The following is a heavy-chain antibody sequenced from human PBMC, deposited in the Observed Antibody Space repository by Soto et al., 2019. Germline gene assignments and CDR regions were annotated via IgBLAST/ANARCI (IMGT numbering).Heavy chain of an antibody. CDR1: GGKCRGYG. V-gene: IGHV3-23*01. CDR3: AKARTRSSWYAPIDY. J-gene: IGHJ4*02. D-gene: IGHD6-13*01. CDR2: ISGSGGST. Sequence: PLGSQRVSRTAAGGKCRGYGGSWVRQATGKGLEWVSAISGSGGSTYYADSVKGRFTISRDNSKNTLYLQMNSLRAEDTAVYYCAKARTRSSWYAPIDYWGQGPLVTVSS.